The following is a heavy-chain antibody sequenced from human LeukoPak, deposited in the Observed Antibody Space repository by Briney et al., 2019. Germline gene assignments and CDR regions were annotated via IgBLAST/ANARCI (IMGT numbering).Heavy chain of an antibody. Sequence: SGTLSLTCAVSGGSISSSNWWSWVRQPPGKGLEWIGEIYHSGSTNYNPSLKSRVTISVDTSKNQFSLKLSSVTAADTAVYYCARLGGSSWPYYYYGMDVWGQGTTVTVSS. V-gene: IGHV4-4*02. CDR3: ARLGGSSWPYYYYGMDV. J-gene: IGHJ6*02. D-gene: IGHD6-13*01. CDR1: GGSISSSNW. CDR2: IYHSGST.